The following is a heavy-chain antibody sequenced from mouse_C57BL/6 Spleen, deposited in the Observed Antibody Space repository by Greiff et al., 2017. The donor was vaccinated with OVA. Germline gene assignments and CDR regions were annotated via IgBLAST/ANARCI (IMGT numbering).Heavy chain of an antibody. CDR2: ISDGGSYT. V-gene: IGHV5-4*01. Sequence: EVQRVESGGGLVKPGGSLKLSCAASGFTFSSYAMSWVRQTPEKRLEWVATISDGGSYTYYPDNVKGRFTISRDNAKNNLYLQMSHLKSEDTAMYYCAREGDDSYAMDYWGQGTSVTVSS. CDR1: GFTFSSYA. J-gene: IGHJ4*01. CDR3: AREGDDSYAMDY.